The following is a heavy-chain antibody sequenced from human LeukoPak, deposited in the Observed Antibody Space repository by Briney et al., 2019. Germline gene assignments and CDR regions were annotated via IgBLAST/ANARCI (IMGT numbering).Heavy chain of an antibody. V-gene: IGHV4-34*01. D-gene: IGHD1-26*01. CDR3: ARGSGASYRIYFLQ. Sequence: PGGSLRLSCAASGFTFSSYAMSWVRQSPGMGLEWIGETNKISPSGGPNYNPSLKSRATISLDTSKNQVSLKLTSVTAADTAVYFCARGSGASYRIYFLQWGLGTLVSVSS. CDR2: TNKISPSGGP. CDR1: GFTFSSYA. J-gene: IGHJ1*01.